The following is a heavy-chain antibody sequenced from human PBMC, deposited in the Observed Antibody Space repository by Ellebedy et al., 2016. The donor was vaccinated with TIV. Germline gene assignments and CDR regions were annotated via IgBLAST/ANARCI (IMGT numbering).Heavy chain of an antibody. V-gene: IGHV3-30*02. CDR1: GFPFSGYS. CDR3: ARDFLVPNNLEY. J-gene: IGHJ4*02. D-gene: IGHD3-3*01. CDR2: VQWGGSIK. Sequence: GESLKISCAASGFPFSGYSMHWVRQAPGKGLEWVAFVQWGGSIKNYADSVEGRFTISRDDSKNTVSLQMNSLRVEDTALYYCARDFLVPNNLEYWGQGTPVTVSS.